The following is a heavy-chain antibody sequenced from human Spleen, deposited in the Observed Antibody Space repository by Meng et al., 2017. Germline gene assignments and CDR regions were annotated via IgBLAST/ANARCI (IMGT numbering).Heavy chain of an antibody. CDR2: IDWDDDK. CDR3: ARTLDGGAAAGTSYYYYGMDV. V-gene: IGHV2-70*01. J-gene: IGHJ6*02. D-gene: IGHD6-13*01. Sequence: SGPTLVKPTQTLTLTCTFSGFSLTTRVMRASWIRQPPGKALEWLALIDWDDDKYYSTSLKTRLTISKDTSKNQVVLTMTNMDPVDTATYYCARTLDGGAAAGTSYYYYGMDVWGQGTTVTVSS. CDR1: GFSLTTRVMR.